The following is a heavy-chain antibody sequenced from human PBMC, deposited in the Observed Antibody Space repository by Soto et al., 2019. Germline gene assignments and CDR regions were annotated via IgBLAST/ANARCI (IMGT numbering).Heavy chain of an antibody. CDR3: ARMGRATYYYDSVGGWIDQ. J-gene: IGHJ4*02. CDR1: GGSMNSDSYY. CDR2: IYYSGST. Sequence: QVQLQESGPGLVKPSQTLSLTCTVSGGSMNSDSYYWSWVRQPPGKGLEWIGYIYYSGSTYYKPSLKSRVTISVDTSKNQFSLKLNSVTAADTAVYYCARMGRATYYYDSVGGWIDQWGQGSLVTVSS. D-gene: IGHD3-22*01. V-gene: IGHV4-31*03.